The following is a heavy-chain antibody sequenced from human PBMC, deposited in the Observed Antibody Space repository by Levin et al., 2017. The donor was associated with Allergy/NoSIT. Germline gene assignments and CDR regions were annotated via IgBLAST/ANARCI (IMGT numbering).Heavy chain of an antibody. CDR3: ASISSSWYRFDP. CDR1: GGSISSSSYY. CDR2: IYYGGST. Sequence: SQTLSLTCTVSGGSISSSSYYWGWIRQPPGKGLEWIGSIYYGGSTYYNPSLKSRVTISVDTSKNQFSLKLSSVTAADTAVYYCASISSSWYRFDPWGQGTLVTVSS. V-gene: IGHV4-39*07. J-gene: IGHJ5*02. D-gene: IGHD6-13*01.